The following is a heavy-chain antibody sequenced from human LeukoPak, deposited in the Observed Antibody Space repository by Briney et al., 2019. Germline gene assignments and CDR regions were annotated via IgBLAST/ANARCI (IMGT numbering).Heavy chain of an antibody. CDR3: ANNPYCSSTSCRPGVWFDP. J-gene: IGHJ5*02. CDR2: ISGSGGST. V-gene: IGHV3-23*01. Sequence: GGSLRLSCAASGFTFSNAWMSWVRQAPGKGLEWVSAISGSGGSTYYADSVKGRFTISRDNSKNTLYLQMNSLRAEDTAVYYCANNPYCSSTSCRPGVWFDPWGQGTLVTVSS. CDR1: GFTFSNAW. D-gene: IGHD2-2*01.